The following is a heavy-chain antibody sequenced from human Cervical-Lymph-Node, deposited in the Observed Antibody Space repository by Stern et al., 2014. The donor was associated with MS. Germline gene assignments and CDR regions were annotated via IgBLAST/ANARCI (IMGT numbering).Heavy chain of an antibody. J-gene: IGHJ4*02. V-gene: IGHV1-2*06. Sequence: DQLVESGAEVKKPGASVKVSCKASGYTFTDYYMHWVRQAPGQGLEWMGRVNPNSGDTNSAQKFQGRVTMTRDTSITTSYMELSGLRSDDTAVYYCARFYYDSSSYSFDYWGQGPLVTVSS. CDR3: ARFYYDSSSYSFDY. D-gene: IGHD3-22*01. CDR1: GYTFTDYY. CDR2: VNPNSGDT.